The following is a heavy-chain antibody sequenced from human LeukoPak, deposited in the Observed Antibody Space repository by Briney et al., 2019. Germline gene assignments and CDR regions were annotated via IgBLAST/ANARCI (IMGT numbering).Heavy chain of an antibody. J-gene: IGHJ4*02. D-gene: IGHD6-13*01. CDR1: GGSISSTNYY. CDR2: IYYTGTT. Sequence: PSETLSLTCTVSGGSISSTNYYWGWIRQPPGKGLEWIGNIYYTGTTYYNPSLASRVTISVDTSRNQFSLKLSSVTAADTAVYYCARSQSSSWSTPDYWGQGTLVTVSS. V-gene: IGHV4-39*07. CDR3: ARSQSSSWSTPDY.